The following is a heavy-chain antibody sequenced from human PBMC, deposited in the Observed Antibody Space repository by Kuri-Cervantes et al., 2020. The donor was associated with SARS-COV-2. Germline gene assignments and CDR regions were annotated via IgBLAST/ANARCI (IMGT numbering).Heavy chain of an antibody. V-gene: IGHV3-30*04. D-gene: IGHD6-19*01. Sequence: GESLKISCAASGFTFSSYAMHWVRQAPGKGLEWVAVISYDGSNKYYADSVKGRFTISRDNAKNSLYLQMNSLRAEDTAVYYCARGSIAVPTGNYFDYWGQGTLVTVSS. J-gene: IGHJ4*02. CDR1: GFTFSSYA. CDR2: ISYDGSNK. CDR3: ARGSIAVPTGNYFDY.